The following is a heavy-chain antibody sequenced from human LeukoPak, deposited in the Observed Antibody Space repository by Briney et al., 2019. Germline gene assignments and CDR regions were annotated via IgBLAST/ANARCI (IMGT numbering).Heavy chain of an antibody. D-gene: IGHD5-18*01. CDR3: AKDRGYSYGYGYYGMDV. J-gene: IGHJ6*02. Sequence: GRSLRLSCAASGFTFSSYVMHWVHQAPGKGLEWVAVISYDGSNKYYADSVKGRFTISRDNSKNTLYLQMNSLRAEDTAVYYCAKDRGYSYGYGYYGMDVWGQGTTVTVSS. V-gene: IGHV3-30*04. CDR1: GFTFSSYV. CDR2: ISYDGSNK.